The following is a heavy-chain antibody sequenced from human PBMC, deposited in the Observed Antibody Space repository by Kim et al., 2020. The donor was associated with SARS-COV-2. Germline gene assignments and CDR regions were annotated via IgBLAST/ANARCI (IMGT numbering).Heavy chain of an antibody. D-gene: IGHD1-26*01. CDR3: ARYLKWDPYYYGMDV. Sequence: GGSLRLSCAASGFTFSDYYMSWIRQAPGKGLEWVSYISSSSSYTNYADSVKGRFTISIYNAKNSLYLQMNSLRAEDTAVYYCARYLKWDPYYYGMDVWGQGTTVTVSS. V-gene: IGHV3-11*06. CDR2: ISSSSSYT. CDR1: GFTFSDYY. J-gene: IGHJ6*02.